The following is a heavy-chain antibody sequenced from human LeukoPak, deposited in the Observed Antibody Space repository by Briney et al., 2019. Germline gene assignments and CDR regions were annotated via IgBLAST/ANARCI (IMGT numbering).Heavy chain of an antibody. CDR2: ISGSGTRT. J-gene: IGHJ4*02. CDR1: GFTLSSYA. CDR3: AKAPTKEEEWLLLNYFDY. D-gene: IGHD3-22*01. V-gene: IGHV3-23*01. Sequence: PGGSLRLSCVGSGFTLSSYAMGWVRQAPGKGLEWVSSISGSGTRTYYADSVKGRFTISRDNSKNTLYLQMNSLRAEDTAVYYCAKAPTKEEEWLLLNYFDYWGQGTLVTVSS.